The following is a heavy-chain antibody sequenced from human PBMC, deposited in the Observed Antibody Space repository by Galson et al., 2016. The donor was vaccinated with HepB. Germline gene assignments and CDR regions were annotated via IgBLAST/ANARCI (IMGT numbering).Heavy chain of an antibody. Sequence: ETLSLTCTVSGDSMSSSSYYWGWIRQPPGQGLEWIATIYYGGSAYYNSSLQSRVTISVDTSKKQFSLKLDSVTAADTAVYYCVRACGGWSFHYYFDSWGQGALVTVSS. J-gene: IGHJ4*02. CDR3: VRACGGWSFHYYFDS. D-gene: IGHD2-21*01. V-gene: IGHV4-39*07. CDR1: GDSMSSSSYY. CDR2: IYYGGSA.